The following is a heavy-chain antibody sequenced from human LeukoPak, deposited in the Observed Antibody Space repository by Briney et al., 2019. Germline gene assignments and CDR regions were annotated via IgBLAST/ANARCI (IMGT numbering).Heavy chain of an antibody. Sequence: SPGGSPRLSCAASGFTFSSYSMNWVRQAPGKGLEWVSSISSSSSYIYYADSVKGRFTISRDNAKNSLYLQMNSLRAEDTAVYYCARDSASSTTALDYWGQGTLVTVSS. D-gene: IGHD4-17*01. CDR1: GFTFSSYS. V-gene: IGHV3-21*01. CDR2: ISSSSSYI. CDR3: ARDSASSTTALDY. J-gene: IGHJ4*02.